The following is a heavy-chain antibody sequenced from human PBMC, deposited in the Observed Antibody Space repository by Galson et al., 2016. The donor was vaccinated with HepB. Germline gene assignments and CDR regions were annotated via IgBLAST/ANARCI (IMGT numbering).Heavy chain of an antibody. Sequence: SLRLSCAASGFTFSSYAMTWVRQAPGKGLEWVSAISGSGGSTYYADSAKGRFTISRDNSKNTLYLQMNSLGAEDTAVYYCAKVGGPEYSSSRIHYYYYAMDVWGQGTTVTVSS. J-gene: IGHJ6*02. CDR2: ISGSGGST. D-gene: IGHD6-6*01. V-gene: IGHV3-23*01. CDR1: GFTFSSYA. CDR3: AKVGGPEYSSSRIHYYYYAMDV.